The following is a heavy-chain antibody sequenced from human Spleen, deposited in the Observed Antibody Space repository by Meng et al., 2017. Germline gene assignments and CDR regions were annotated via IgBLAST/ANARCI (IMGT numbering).Heavy chain of an antibody. J-gene: IGHJ2*01. CDR3: ARGPYTHGHFWYFDL. Sequence: QLQVQESGPGLVKPSETLSLPCTVSGGSISSSSFYWVWIRQPPGMGLEWIGSIDYPEYTHFNASLKSRVTMSIDTSRKQISLMLSSVTAADTAVYYCARGPYTHGHFWYFDLWGRGTLVTVSS. CDR2: IDYPEYT. D-gene: IGHD5-18*01. CDR1: GGSISSSSFY. V-gene: IGHV4-39*01.